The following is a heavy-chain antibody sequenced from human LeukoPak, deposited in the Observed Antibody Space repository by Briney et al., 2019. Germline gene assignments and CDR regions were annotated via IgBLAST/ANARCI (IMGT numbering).Heavy chain of an antibody. Sequence: ASVKVSCKASGGTFSSYAISWVRQAPGQGLEWMGGIIPIFGTANYAQKFQGRVTITADESTSTAYMELSSLRSEDTAVYYCARAYYYDSSGWSFDYWGQGTLVTVSS. CDR1: GGTFSSYA. D-gene: IGHD3-22*01. CDR3: ARAYYYDSSGWSFDY. V-gene: IGHV1-69*13. CDR2: IIPIFGTA. J-gene: IGHJ4*02.